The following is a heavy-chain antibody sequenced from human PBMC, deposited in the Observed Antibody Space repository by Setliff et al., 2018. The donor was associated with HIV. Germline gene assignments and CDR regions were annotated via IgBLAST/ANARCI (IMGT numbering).Heavy chain of an antibody. CDR1: GGSIGGYS. V-gene: IGHV4-4*09. J-gene: IGHJ4*02. CDR2: IYPSTSA. D-gene: IGHD3-10*01. CDR3: ARRPMVRGFGRYYFDY. Sequence: SETLSLTCSVSGGSIGGYSWGWIRQSPGKGLEWIGYIYPSTSANYNLSLKSRVRILLDTSKNQFSLRLTSVTAADTAVYFCARRPMVRGFGRYYFDYWGQGTLVTVSS.